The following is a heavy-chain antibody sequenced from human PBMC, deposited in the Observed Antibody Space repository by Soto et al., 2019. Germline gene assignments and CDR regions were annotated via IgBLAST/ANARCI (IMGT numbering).Heavy chain of an antibody. D-gene: IGHD6-6*01. J-gene: IGHJ6*02. CDR2: IIPIFGTA. Sequence: SVKVSCKASGGTXXSYAISWVRQAPGQGLEWMGGIIPIFGTANYAQKFQGRVTITADKSTSTAYMELSSLRSEDTAVYYCARDLEYSSFLTKSYYYGMDVWGQGTTVTVSS. V-gene: IGHV1-69*06. CDR3: ARDLEYSSFLTKSYYYGMDV. CDR1: GGTXXSYA.